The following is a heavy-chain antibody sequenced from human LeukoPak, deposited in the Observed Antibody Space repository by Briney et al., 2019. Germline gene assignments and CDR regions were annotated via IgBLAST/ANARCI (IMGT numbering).Heavy chain of an antibody. V-gene: IGHV3-66*01. J-gene: IGHJ4*02. D-gene: IGHD5-18*01. Sequence: PGGSLRLSCAASEFSVGSNYMTWVRQAPGKGLEWVSLIYSGGSTYYADSVKGRFTISRDNSKNTVYLQMNSLRAEDTAVYYCANDLGWIQLNLGRGQRTLVTVSS. CDR2: IYSGGST. CDR3: ANDLGWIQLNLG. CDR1: EFSVGSNY.